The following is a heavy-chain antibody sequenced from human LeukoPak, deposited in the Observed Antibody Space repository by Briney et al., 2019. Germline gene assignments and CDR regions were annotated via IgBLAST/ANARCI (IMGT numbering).Heavy chain of an antibody. CDR2: ISSSGSTI. CDR1: GFTFSNYA. J-gene: IGHJ3*02. V-gene: IGHV3-11*01. D-gene: IGHD1-7*01. Sequence: GGSLRLSCAASGFTFSNYAMSWVRQAPGKGLEWVSYISSSGSTIYYADSVKGRFTISRDNAKNSLYLQMNSLRAEDTAVYYCASSTTLGAFDIWGQGTMVTVSS. CDR3: ASSTTLGAFDI.